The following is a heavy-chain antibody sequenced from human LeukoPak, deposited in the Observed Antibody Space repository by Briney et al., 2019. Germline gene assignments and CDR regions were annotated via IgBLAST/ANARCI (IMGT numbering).Heavy chain of an antibody. CDR1: GYTFTSYD. V-gene: IGHV1-8*01. CDR3: ARGLEWFNWFDP. Sequence: GASVRVSCKASGYTFTSYDINWVRQATGQGFEWMGWMNPNSGNTGYAQKFQGRVTMTRNTSISTAYMELSSLRSEDTAVYYCARGLEWFNWFDPWGQGTLVTVSS. D-gene: IGHD3-3*01. J-gene: IGHJ5*02. CDR2: MNPNSGNT.